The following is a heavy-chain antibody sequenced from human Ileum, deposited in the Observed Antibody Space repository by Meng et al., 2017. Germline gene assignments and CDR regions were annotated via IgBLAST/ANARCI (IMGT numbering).Heavy chain of an antibody. Sequence: QVQFVQAGAEVKEPGASGRFSCKAFGFTFSNYAIYWVRQAPGQSLEWLGWIHAGSGDTKFSQTFQGRLTFDRDTSADTVYMELSSLTSGDRAVYYCGRGRASFYFDFLGQGTLVTVSS. CDR1: GFTFSNYA. J-gene: IGHJ4*01. CDR2: IHAGSGDT. V-gene: IGHV1-3*01. D-gene: IGHD6-6*01. CDR3: GRGRASFYFDF.